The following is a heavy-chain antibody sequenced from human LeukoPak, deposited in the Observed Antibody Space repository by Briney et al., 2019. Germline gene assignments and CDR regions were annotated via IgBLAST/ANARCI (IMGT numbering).Heavy chain of an antibody. Sequence: ASVKVSCKASGYTFTSYDINWVRQATGQGLEWMGWMSPNSGNTGYAQKFQGRVTMTRNTSISTAYMELSSLRSDDTAVYYCARAGSSDGFDYWGQGTLVTVSS. CDR2: MSPNSGNT. V-gene: IGHV1-8*01. D-gene: IGHD6-19*01. J-gene: IGHJ4*02. CDR1: GYTFTSYD. CDR3: ARAGSSDGFDY.